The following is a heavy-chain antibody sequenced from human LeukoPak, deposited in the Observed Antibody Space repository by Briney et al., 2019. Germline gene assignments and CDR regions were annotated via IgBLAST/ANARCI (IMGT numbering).Heavy chain of an antibody. CDR3: ARDPGYYYDSSGYYGYFDY. V-gene: IGHV3-30-3*01. CDR2: ISYDGSNE. CDR1: GFTFSSYA. D-gene: IGHD3-22*01. J-gene: IGHJ4*02. Sequence: GGSLRLSCAASGFTFSSYAMHWVRQAPGKGLEWVAVISYDGSNEYYVDSMKGRFTISRDNSKNTLYLQMNSLRAEDTAVYYCARDPGYYYDSSGYYGYFDYWGQGTLVTVSS.